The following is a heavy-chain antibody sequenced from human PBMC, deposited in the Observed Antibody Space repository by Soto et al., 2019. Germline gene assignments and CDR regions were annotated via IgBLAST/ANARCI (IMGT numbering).Heavy chain of an antibody. CDR2: ISSSSSYI. D-gene: IGHD2-2*01. V-gene: IGHV3-21*01. CDR3: AREDLFWDIVVVPAAPLDY. Sequence: GGSLRLSCAASGFTFSSYSMNWVRQAPGKGLEWVSSISSSSSYIYYADSVKGRFTISRDNAKNSLYLQMNSLRAEDTAVYYCAREDLFWDIVVVPAAPLDYWGQGTLVTVSS. J-gene: IGHJ4*02. CDR1: GFTFSSYS.